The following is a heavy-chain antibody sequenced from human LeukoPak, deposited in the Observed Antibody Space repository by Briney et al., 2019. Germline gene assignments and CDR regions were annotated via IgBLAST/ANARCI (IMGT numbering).Heavy chain of an antibody. CDR1: GYTFINYY. Sequence: VSVKVSCKASGYTFINYYMHWVRQAPGQGLEWMGIINPSGGTTSYAQNFQGRVTMTRDTSTSTVYMELSSLRSEDTDVYYCAREIGPRQLHLWGSEFDYWGQGTLVTVSS. CDR2: INPSGGTT. D-gene: IGHD5-18*01. V-gene: IGHV1-46*01. J-gene: IGHJ4*02. CDR3: AREIGPRQLHLWGSEFDY.